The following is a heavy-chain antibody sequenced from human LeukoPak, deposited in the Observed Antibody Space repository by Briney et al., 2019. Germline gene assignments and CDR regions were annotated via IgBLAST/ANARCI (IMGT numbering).Heavy chain of an antibody. CDR1: GGSFSGYY. Sequence: SETLSLTCAVYGGSFSGYYWSWIRQPPGKGLEWIGEINHSGSTNYNPSLKSRVTISVDTSKNQFSLKLSSVTAADTAVYYCARSWFGDLWDNWFDPWGQGTLVTVSS. D-gene: IGHD3-10*01. CDR2: INHSGST. J-gene: IGHJ5*02. CDR3: ARSWFGDLWDNWFDP. V-gene: IGHV4-34*01.